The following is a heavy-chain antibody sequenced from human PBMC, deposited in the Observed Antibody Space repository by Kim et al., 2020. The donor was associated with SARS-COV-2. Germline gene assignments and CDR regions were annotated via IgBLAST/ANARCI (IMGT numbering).Heavy chain of an antibody. J-gene: IGHJ6*02. D-gene: IGHD1-26*01. V-gene: IGHV1-69*13. Sequence: SVKVACKASGGPFTSSAMYWVRQAPGQGLEWMGGIIPVFGTTNYAPKFQGRVTITADESTSTGSLELSSLTSEDTAVYYCAGPPTTVRYYAVAMDVWGQ. CDR3: AGPPTTVRYYAVAMDV. CDR1: GGPFTSSA. CDR2: IIPVFGTT.